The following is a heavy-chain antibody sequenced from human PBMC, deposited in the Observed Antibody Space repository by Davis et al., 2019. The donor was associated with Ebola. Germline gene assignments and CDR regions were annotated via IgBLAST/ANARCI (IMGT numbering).Heavy chain of an antibody. CDR2: ISGSGGTT. V-gene: IGHV3-23*01. CDR3: AKDTSNIWFDI. CDR1: GFTFSSNS. J-gene: IGHJ3*02. Sequence: GESLKISCAASGFTFSSNSMNWVRQTPEKGLEWVSSISGSGGTTYYADYVKGRFTISRDNSKSTLYLQMNGLRVDDTAIYYCAKDTSNIWFDIWGQGTMVTVSS. D-gene: IGHD1-26*01.